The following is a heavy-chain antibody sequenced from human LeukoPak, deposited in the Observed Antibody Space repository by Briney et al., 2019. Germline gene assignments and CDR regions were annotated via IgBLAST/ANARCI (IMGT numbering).Heavy chain of an antibody. CDR2: IVGSGGST. CDR3: SKWGDYDVLTGYYDSNF. J-gene: IGHJ4*02. CDR1: GFTFSNYA. D-gene: IGHD3-9*01. Sequence: GGSLRLSCAASGFTFSNYAMSWVRQAPGKGLEWVSAIVGSGGSTYYADSVKGRFTISRDNSKNTLFLQMNSLRVEDTALYYCSKWGDYDVLTGYYDSNFWGQGTLVTVSS. V-gene: IGHV3-23*01.